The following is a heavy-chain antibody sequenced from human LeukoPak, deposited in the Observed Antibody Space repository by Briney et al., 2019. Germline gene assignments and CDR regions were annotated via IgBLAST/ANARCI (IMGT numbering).Heavy chain of an antibody. J-gene: IGHJ6*03. Sequence: GGSLRLSCTASGFAFSTYDMNRVRQAPGKGLEWVSSISGGSTYIYYIDSVKGRFTISRDNAKNSLYLQMESLSAEDTAVYYCARESGIMVGDYYYYYMDVWGIGTTVTVSS. CDR1: GFAFSTYD. D-gene: IGHD1-26*01. V-gene: IGHV3-21*01. CDR3: ARESGIMVGDYYYYYMDV. CDR2: ISGGSTYI.